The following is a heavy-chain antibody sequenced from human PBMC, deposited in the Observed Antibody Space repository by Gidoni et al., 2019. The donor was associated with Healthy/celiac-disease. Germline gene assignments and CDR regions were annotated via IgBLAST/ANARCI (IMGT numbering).Heavy chain of an antibody. CDR3: ARGVARGYCSGGSCYGAFDI. CDR2: INHSGST. J-gene: IGHJ3*02. V-gene: IGHV4-34*01. Sequence: QVQLQQWGAGLLKPSETLSLTCAVYGGSFSGYYWSWIRQHPGKGLEWIWEINHSGSTNYNPSLKSRVTISVDTSKNQFSLKLSSVTAADTAVYYCARGVARGYCSGGSCYGAFDIWGQGTMVTVSS. D-gene: IGHD2-15*01. CDR1: GGSFSGYY.